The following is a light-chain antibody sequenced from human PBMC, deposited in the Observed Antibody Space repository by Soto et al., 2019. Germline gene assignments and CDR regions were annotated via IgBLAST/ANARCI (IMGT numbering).Light chain of an antibody. J-gene: IGKJ5*01. CDR2: GAS. CDR3: LQRHMWPIT. Sequence: EIVLTQSPATLSLSPGERATLSCRASQSVGTYLAWYQQKRGQSPRLLIYGASNRAPGIPARFSGSGSGTDFTLTISSLEPEDFAVYHCLQRHMWPITFGQGTRLEIK. CDR1: QSVGTY. V-gene: IGKV3-11*01.